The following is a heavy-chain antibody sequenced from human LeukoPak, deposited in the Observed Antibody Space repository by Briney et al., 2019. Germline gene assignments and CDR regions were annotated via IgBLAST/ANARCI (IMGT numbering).Heavy chain of an antibody. V-gene: IGHV3-7*03. CDR1: GFTFSDYW. CDR2: IKQDGSEK. Sequence: GGSLRLSCAASGFTFSDYWMTWVRQAPGKGLEWVANIKQDGSEKYYVDSVKGRFTISRDNAKNSLYLQMNSLRAEDTAVYYCARDLRFGELYYYYGMDVWGQGTTVTVSS. J-gene: IGHJ6*02. CDR3: ARDLRFGELYYYYGMDV. D-gene: IGHD3-10*01.